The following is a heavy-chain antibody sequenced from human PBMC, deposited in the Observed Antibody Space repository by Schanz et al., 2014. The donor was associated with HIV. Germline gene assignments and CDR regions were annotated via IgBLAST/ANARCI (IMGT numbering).Heavy chain of an antibody. J-gene: IGHJ3*02. D-gene: IGHD1-26*01. V-gene: IGHV3-9*01. CDR2: ISWNSGSI. CDR1: GFSFDDYA. CDR3: AKDMGSGSYETFDI. Sequence: EAQLLESGGGLVQPGGSLRLSCAASGFSFDDYAMHWVRQAPGKGLEWVSGISWNSGSIGYADSVKGRFTISRDNAKNSLYLQMNSLRAEDTALYYCAKDMGSGSYETFDIWGQGTMVTVSS.